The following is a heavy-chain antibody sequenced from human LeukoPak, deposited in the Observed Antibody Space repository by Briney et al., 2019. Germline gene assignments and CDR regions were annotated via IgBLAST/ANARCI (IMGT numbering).Heavy chain of an antibody. D-gene: IGHD3-22*01. CDR1: RFTFSSYA. CDR3: AKEPYDSSGYYDY. Sequence: PGGSLRLSCAASRFTFSSYAMSWVRQAPGKGLEWVSAISGSGGSTYYASSVKGRFTISRDNSKNTLYLQMNSLRAEDTAVYYCAKEPYDSSGYYDYWGQGTLVTVSS. J-gene: IGHJ4*02. V-gene: IGHV3-23*01. CDR2: ISGSGGST.